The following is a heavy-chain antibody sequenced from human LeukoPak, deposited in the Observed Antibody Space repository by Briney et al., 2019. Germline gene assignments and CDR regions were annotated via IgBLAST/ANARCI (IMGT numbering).Heavy chain of an antibody. D-gene: IGHD5-24*01. CDR1: GGSISSSSYY. CDR3: ARHRSKWLQSSFDY. J-gene: IGHJ4*02. CDR2: IYYSGST. Sequence: SETLSLTCTVSGGSISSSSYYWGWIRQPPGEGLEWIGSIYYSGSTYYNPSLKSRVTISVDTSKNQFSLKLNSVTAADTAVYYCARHRSKWLQSSFDYWGQGTLVTVSS. V-gene: IGHV4-39*01.